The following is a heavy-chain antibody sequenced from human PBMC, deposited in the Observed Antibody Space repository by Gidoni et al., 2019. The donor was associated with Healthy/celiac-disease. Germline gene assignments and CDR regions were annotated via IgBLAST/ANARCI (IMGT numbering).Heavy chain of an antibody. Sequence: QVQLVQSGAEVKKPGSSVKVSCKASGVTFSSYATSWVQQAPGQGLEWMGGITPIFGTANYAQKFQGRVTITADESTSTAYMELSSLRSEDTAVYYCASIARVGTRDDYWGQGTLVTVSS. V-gene: IGHV1-69*01. CDR3: ASIARVGTRDDY. J-gene: IGHJ4*02. CDR2: ITPIFGTA. CDR1: GVTFSSYA. D-gene: IGHD2-15*01.